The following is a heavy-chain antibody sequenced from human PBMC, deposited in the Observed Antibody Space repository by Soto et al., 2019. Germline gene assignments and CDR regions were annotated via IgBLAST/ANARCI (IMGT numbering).Heavy chain of an antibody. CDR1: GDTFSNFA. CDR2: IIPMYDSA. V-gene: IGHV1-69*06. Sequence: SVKVSCKTSGDTFSNFAISWVRQAPGQGLEWMGGIIPMYDSASYAQKSQGRVTITADKFTGTAYMELSSLRSEDTAIYSCAASSFHYGVSGYFRFEYWDRRTTFTVAS. D-gene: IGHD3-3*01. CDR3: AASSFHYGVSGYFRFEY. J-gene: IGHJ4*02.